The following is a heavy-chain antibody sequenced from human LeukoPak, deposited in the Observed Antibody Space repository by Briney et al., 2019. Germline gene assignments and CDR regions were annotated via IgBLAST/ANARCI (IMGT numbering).Heavy chain of an antibody. CDR1: GYNFIGYY. D-gene: IGHD2-2*01. CDR2: INPNTGGT. J-gene: IGHJ6*04. CDR3: ARGVGGMDV. Sequence: ASVKVSCKASGYNFIGYYMHWGRQAPGQGLEWMGWINPNTGGTNYAQKFQGWVTMTRDTSNSTAYMELSRLKSDDTAVYYCARGVGGMDVWGKGTTVTVSS. V-gene: IGHV1-2*04.